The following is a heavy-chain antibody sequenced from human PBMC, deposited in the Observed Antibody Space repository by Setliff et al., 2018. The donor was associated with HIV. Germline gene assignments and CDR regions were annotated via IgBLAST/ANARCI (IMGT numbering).Heavy chain of an antibody. CDR3: ARDIQAAGTGWFDP. V-gene: IGHV4-59*11. J-gene: IGHJ5*02. CDR2: IYYSGTT. Sequence: SETLSLTCTVSGGSISSHYWSWIRQPPGKGLEWIAYIYYSGTTSYNPSLKSRVTISVDTSKNQFSLKLSSVTAADTALYYCARDIQAAGTGWFDPWGQGTLVTSPQ. D-gene: IGHD6-13*01. CDR1: GGSISSHY.